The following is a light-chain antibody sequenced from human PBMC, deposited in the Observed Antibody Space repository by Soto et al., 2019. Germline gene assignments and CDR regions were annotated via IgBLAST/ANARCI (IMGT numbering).Light chain of an antibody. CDR2: DVS. V-gene: IGLV2-14*01. Sequence: QSVLTQPASVSGSAGQSITISCSGTNSDVGDYNLVSWYQQRPGEAPKLVIFDVSNRPSGVSDRFSGSKSGNTASLTISGLXAEDEGAYFCCSYSTDTTLYVFGSGTKVTVL. CDR1: NSDVGDYNL. J-gene: IGLJ1*01. CDR3: CSYSTDTTLYV.